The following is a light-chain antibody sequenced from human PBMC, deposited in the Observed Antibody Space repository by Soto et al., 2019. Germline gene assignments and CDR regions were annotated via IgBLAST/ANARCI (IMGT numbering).Light chain of an antibody. CDR2: EVS. CDR1: SSDVGGYKY. V-gene: IGLV2-14*01. J-gene: IGLJ2*01. CDR3: SSYTSSSTLV. Sequence: QSALTQPASVSGSPGQSITISCTGSSSDVGGYKYVSWYQQHPGKAPKLMIYEVSYRPSGVSNRFSASKSGNTASLTISGLQAEDEADYYCSSYTSSSTLVFGGGTKVTVL.